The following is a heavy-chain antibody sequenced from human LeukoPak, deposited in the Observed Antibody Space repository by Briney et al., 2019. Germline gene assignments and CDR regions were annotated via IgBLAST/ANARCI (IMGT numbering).Heavy chain of an antibody. CDR2: YNSDGSST. CDR3: TIDYSYAMAV. J-gene: IGHJ6*02. D-gene: IGHD2-21*01. CDR1: GFTFSSAW. Sequence: PGGSLRLSCAASGFTFSSAWVHWVRHTPGKGLVGVSRYNSDGSSTNYATSVKGRFTSTRDKDKNMLNLQMNSVRSEDTAIYYCTIDYSYAMAVWGQGTTVTVSS. V-gene: IGHV3-74*01.